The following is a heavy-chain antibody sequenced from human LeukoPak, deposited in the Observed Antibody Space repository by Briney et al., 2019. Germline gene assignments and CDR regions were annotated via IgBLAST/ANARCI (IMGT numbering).Heavy chain of an antibody. J-gene: IGHJ4*02. CDR3: ARDQGGILTGYYTEFDY. CDR2: INSDGSST. V-gene: IGHV3-74*01. D-gene: IGHD3-9*01. Sequence: GGSLPLSCPASGFTFRSYWMHWVRPAPGKGLVWVSRINSDGSSTSYADSVKGRFTISRDNAKNTLYLQMNSLRAEGTAVYYCARDQGGILTGYYTEFDYWGQGTLVTVSS. CDR1: GFTFRSYW.